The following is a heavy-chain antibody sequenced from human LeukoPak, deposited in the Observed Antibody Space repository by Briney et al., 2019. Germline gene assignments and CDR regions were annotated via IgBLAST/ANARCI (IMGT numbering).Heavy chain of an antibody. CDR2: ISYDGSNK. D-gene: IGHD6-19*01. Sequence: SGGSLRLSCAASGFTFSSYAMHWVRQAPGKGLEWVAVISYDGSNKYYADSVKGRFTISRDNSKNTLYLQMNSLRAEDTAVYYCARDSSSGWPEYYYSYDMDVWGQGTTVTVSS. J-gene: IGHJ6*02. CDR1: GFTFSSYA. CDR3: ARDSSSGWPEYYYSYDMDV. V-gene: IGHV3-30-3*01.